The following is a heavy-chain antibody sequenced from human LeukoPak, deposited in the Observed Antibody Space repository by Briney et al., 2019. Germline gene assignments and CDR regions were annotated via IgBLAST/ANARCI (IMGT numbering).Heavy chain of an antibody. CDR2: IIPILGIA. CDR1: GGTFSSYA. D-gene: IGHD6-25*01. CDR3: ARDLAATTWTGGAFDI. J-gene: IGHJ3*02. Sequence: SVKVSCKASGGTFSSYAISWVRQAPGQGLEWMGRIIPILGIANYAQKFQGRVTITADKSTSTAYMELSSLRSEDTAVYYCARDLAATTWTGGAFDIWGQGTMVTVSS. V-gene: IGHV1-69*04.